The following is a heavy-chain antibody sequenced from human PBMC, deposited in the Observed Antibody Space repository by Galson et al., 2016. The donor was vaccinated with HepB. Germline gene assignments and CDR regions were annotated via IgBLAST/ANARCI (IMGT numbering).Heavy chain of an antibody. V-gene: IGHV4-34*01. CDR3: ARFPTTFFDY. Sequence: ETLSLTCAVSGGLFTGHYWSWIRQPPGKALEWIGEINHTGNTNYNPSLKSRVSISIDTSKNQFSLRLTSVAAADMALYFCARFPTTFFDYWGQGTSVIVSS. CDR2: INHTGNT. CDR1: GGLFTGHY. D-gene: IGHD4-11*01. J-gene: IGHJ4*03.